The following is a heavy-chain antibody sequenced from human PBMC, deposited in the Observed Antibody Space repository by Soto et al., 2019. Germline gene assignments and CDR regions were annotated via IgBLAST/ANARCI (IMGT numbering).Heavy chain of an antibody. CDR3: ARDGDYFGSGSPPLLSK. V-gene: IGHV4-31*03. CDR1: GGSITSGGYC. J-gene: IGHJ4*02. D-gene: IGHD3-10*01. CDR2: IYYSGSS. Sequence: QVQLQESGPGLVKPSQTLSLTCTVSGGSITSGGYCWTWIRQHPVKGLEWMGHIYYSGSSSYKPSLKSRLNISIDTSKNQFSLKLTSVTAADMAVYYCARDGDYFGSGSPPLLSKWGQGTLVTVAS.